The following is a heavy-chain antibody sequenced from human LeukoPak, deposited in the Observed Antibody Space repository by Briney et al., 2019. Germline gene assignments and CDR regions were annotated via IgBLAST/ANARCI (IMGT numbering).Heavy chain of an antibody. D-gene: IGHD4-11*01. Sequence: GGSLRLSCAASGFTFSHYWMTWVRQAPGKGLEWVANIKQDGSEKYYVDSVKGRFTISRDNAKNSLYLQMNSLRAEDTAVYYCAKDSSNPYYYYYYMDVWGKGTTVTVSS. CDR3: AKDSSNPYYYYYYMDV. V-gene: IGHV3-7*01. CDR2: IKQDGSEK. J-gene: IGHJ6*03. CDR1: GFTFSHYW.